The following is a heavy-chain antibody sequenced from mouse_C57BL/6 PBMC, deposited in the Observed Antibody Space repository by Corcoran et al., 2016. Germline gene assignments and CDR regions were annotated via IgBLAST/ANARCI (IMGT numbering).Heavy chain of an antibody. V-gene: IGHV1-81*01. J-gene: IGHJ2*01. CDR3: ARYEGRDGSSYEDY. D-gene: IGHD1-1*01. Sequence: VQLQQSGPELVKPGASVKISCKASGYTFTSYGISWVKQRTGQGLEWIGEIYPRSGNTYYNEKFKGKATLTADKSSSTAYMELRSLTSEDSAVYFCARYEGRDGSSYEDYWGQGTTLTVSS. CDR1: GYTFTSYG. CDR2: IYPRSGNT.